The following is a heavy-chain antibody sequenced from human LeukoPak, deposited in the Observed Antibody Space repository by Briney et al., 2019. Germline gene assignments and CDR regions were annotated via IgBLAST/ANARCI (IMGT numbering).Heavy chain of an antibody. CDR2: IYYSGGT. CDR1: GGSISSYY. V-gene: IGHV4-59*01. CDR3: ARLVATGIYYYYYMDV. Sequence: KASETLPLTCTVSGGSISSYYWGWIRQPPGKGLEWVGYIYYSGGTIYNPSLKSRVTISVDTSKNQFSLRLSSVTAADAAVYYCARLVATGIYYYYYMDVWGKGTTVTVSS. J-gene: IGHJ6*03. D-gene: IGHD7-27*01.